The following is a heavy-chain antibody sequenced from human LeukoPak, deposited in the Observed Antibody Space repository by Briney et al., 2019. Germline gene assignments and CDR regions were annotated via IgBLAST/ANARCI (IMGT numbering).Heavy chain of an antibody. CDR2: INHSGST. D-gene: IGHD2-8*01. Sequence: SETLSLTCAVYGGSFSGYYWSWIRQPPGKGLEWIGEINHSGSTNYNPSLKSRVTISVDTSKNQFSLKLSSVTAADTAVYYCARGVYTRGWFDPWGQGTLVTVSS. V-gene: IGHV4-34*01. J-gene: IGHJ5*02. CDR3: ARGVYTRGWFDP. CDR1: GGSFSGYY.